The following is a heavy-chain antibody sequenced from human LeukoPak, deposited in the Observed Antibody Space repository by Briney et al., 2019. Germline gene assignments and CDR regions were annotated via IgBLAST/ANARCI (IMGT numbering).Heavy chain of an antibody. J-gene: IGHJ4*02. CDR2: IYSGGST. CDR3: ARGIAVAAPVY. Sequence: GGSLRLSCAASGFXVSRNYMSWVRQAPGKGLEWVSVIYSGGSTYYADSVKGRFTISRDNSKNTLYLQMNSLRAEDTAVYYCARGIAVAAPVYWGQGTLVTVSS. V-gene: IGHV3-66*01. D-gene: IGHD6-19*01. CDR1: GFXVSRNY.